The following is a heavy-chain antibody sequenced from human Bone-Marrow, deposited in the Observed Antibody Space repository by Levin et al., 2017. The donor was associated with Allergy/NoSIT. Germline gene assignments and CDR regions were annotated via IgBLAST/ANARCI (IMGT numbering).Heavy chain of an antibody. J-gene: IGHJ5*02. D-gene: IGHD2-2*03. V-gene: IGHV4-30-4*01. Sequence: SETLSLTCTVSGGSISSGDYYWSWIRQPPGKGLEWIGYIYYSGSTYYNPSLKSRVTISVDTSKNQFSLKLSSVTAADTAVYYCARDRGYCISTSCTQKNGNWFDPWGQGTLVTVSS. CDR3: ARDRGYCISTSCTQKNGNWFDP. CDR1: GGSISSGDYY. CDR2: IYYSGST.